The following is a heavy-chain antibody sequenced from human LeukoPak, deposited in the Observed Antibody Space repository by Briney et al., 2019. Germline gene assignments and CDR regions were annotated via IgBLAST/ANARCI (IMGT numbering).Heavy chain of an antibody. V-gene: IGHV4-30-4*08. D-gene: IGHD3-16*01. Sequence: PSQTLSLTCTVSGGSISSGDYYWSWIRQPPGKGLEWIGYIYYSGSTYYNPSLKSRVTISVDTSKNQFSLRLSSVTAADTAVYYCARRVSGGPFDSWGQGTLVTVSS. J-gene: IGHJ4*02. CDR1: GGSISSGDYY. CDR2: IYYSGST. CDR3: ARRVSGGPFDS.